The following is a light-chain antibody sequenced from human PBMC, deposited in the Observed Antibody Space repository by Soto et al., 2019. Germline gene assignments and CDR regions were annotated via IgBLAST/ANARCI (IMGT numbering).Light chain of an antibody. V-gene: IGKV1-27*01. CDR1: QGVNNY. Sequence: DIQMTQSPSSLSASVGDTATITCRASQGVNNYLAWFQQRPGKVPKLLIYAASTLQSGVPSPFLGSSSGTDYILNISSRQHEEVATVYYRNYDSDPRTFGQGTKVEIK. CDR3: RNYDSDPRT. J-gene: IGKJ1*01. CDR2: AAS.